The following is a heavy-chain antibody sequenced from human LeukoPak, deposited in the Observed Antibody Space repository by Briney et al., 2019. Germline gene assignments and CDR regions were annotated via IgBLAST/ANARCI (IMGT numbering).Heavy chain of an antibody. D-gene: IGHD3-3*02. V-gene: IGHV3-23*01. CDR1: GFTFSRYA. J-gene: IGHJ5*02. Sequence: GGSLRLSCAASGFTFSRYAMSWVRQAPGKGLEWVSVISGNGGRTYYADSVKGRFTISRDNSKNTLYLQMNSLRAEDTAVYYCAKVRDFDTFLGRFDNWGQGTLVTVSS. CDR2: ISGNGGRT. CDR3: AKVRDFDTFLGRFDN.